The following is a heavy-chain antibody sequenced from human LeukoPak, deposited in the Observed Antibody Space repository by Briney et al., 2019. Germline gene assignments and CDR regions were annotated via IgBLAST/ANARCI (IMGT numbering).Heavy chain of an antibody. CDR3: ARDPYSGSFGNYYYYYMDV. V-gene: IGHV3-21*01. D-gene: IGHD1-26*01. Sequence: GGSLRLPCAASGFTFSSYSMNWVRQAPGKGLEWVSSISSSSSYIYYADSVKGRFTISRDNAKNSLYLQMHSLRAEDTALYFCARDPYSGSFGNYYYYYMDVWGKGTTVTISS. J-gene: IGHJ6*03. CDR2: ISSSSSYI. CDR1: GFTFSSYS.